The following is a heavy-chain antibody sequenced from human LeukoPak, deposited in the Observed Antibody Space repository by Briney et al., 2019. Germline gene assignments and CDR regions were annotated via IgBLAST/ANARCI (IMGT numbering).Heavy chain of an antibody. Sequence: SETLSHTCTVTGGSISSYHWSWIRQPPGRGLEWIGHIYYTGSSNYNPSLTSRVTIPLDTPKNQFSLRLSSVTAADTAVYYCERGRRSGGRHDGSDIWGQGTLVTVSS. D-gene: IGHD6-19*01. V-gene: IGHV4-59*12. CDR1: GGSISSYH. CDR3: ERGRRSGGRHDGSDI. CDR2: IYYTGSS. J-gene: IGHJ3*02.